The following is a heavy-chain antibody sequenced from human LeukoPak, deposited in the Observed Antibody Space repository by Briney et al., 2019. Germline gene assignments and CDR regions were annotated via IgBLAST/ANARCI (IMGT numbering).Heavy chain of an antibody. Sequence: GASVKVCRKASGGTFSSYAISWVREAPGHGLEWMGGIIPIFGTANYAQKFQGRVTITADESTSTAYMELSSLRSEHTAVYYCARVPGIVVVPAAYDYYGMDVWGQGTTVTVSS. D-gene: IGHD2-2*01. CDR3: ARVPGIVVVPAAYDYYGMDV. CDR1: GGTFSSYA. CDR2: IIPIFGTA. J-gene: IGHJ6*02. V-gene: IGHV1-69*13.